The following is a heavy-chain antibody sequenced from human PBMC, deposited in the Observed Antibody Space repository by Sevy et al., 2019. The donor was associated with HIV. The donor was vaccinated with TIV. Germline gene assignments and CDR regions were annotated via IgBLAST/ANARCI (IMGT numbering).Heavy chain of an antibody. V-gene: IGHV3-30*04. D-gene: IGHD3-22*01. CDR1: GFTFSSYP. CDR3: GRDREMGNYYDSSGSIDY. CDR2: ISYVGSNK. Sequence: GGSLRLSCAASGFTFSSYPMHWVRQAPGKGLEWVAVISYVGSNKYYADSVKGRLTISRDNSKNTLYVQMNSLRAEDTAVFYCGRDREMGNYYDSSGSIDYWGQGTLVTVSS. J-gene: IGHJ4*02.